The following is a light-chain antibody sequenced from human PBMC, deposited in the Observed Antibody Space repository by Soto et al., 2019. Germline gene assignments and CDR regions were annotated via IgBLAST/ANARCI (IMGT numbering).Light chain of an antibody. CDR1: PSVSNS. CDR2: DAS. J-gene: IGKJ4*01. V-gene: IGKV3-11*01. Sequence: ESVLTQSPATLSLSPGERATLSCRASPSVSNSLAWYQHKPGQAPRLLIYDASNRATGVPTRVSGSESGTDFTLTISSLEHEDFAVYYCQQRNQWPPVTFGGGNRVEIK. CDR3: QQRNQWPPVT.